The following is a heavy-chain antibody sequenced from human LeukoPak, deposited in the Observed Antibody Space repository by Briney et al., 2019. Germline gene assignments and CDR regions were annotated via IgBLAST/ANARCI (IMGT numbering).Heavy chain of an antibody. CDR3: ATQAGEYNWFDP. CDR2: IYTSGST. CDR1: GGSLSSYY. J-gene: IGHJ5*02. V-gene: IGHV4-4*09. D-gene: IGHD3-16*01. Sequence: SETLSLTCTVSGGSLSSYYWSWIRQPPGKGLEWIGYIYTSGSTNYNPSLKSRVTISVDTSKNQFSLKLSSVTAADTAVYYCATQAGEYNWFDPWGQGTLVTVSS.